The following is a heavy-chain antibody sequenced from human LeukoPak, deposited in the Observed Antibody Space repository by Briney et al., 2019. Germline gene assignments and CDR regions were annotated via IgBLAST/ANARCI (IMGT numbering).Heavy chain of an antibody. CDR3: ARGAYFWSGYSQYNWFDP. D-gene: IGHD3-3*01. V-gene: IGHV4-34*01. CDR1: GGSFSGYY. J-gene: IGHJ5*02. Sequence: KPSETLSLTCAVYGGSFSGYYWSWIRQPPGKGLEWIGEINHSGSTNYNPSLKSQVTISVDTSKNQFSLKPGSVTAADTAVYYCARGAYFWSGYSQYNWFDPWGQGTLVTVSS. CDR2: INHSGST.